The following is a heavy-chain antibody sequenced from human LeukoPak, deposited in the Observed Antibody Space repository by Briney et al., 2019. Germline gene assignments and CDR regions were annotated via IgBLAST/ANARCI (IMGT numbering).Heavy chain of an antibody. V-gene: IGHV4-34*01. Sequence: SETLSLTCAVYGGSFSGYYWSWIRQPPGKGLEWIGEINHSGSTNYNPSLKSRVTISVDTSKNQFSLKLSSVTAADTAVYYCARGRRTIFGVAPEGYWGQGTLVTVSS. J-gene: IGHJ4*02. CDR2: INHSGST. D-gene: IGHD3-3*01. CDR3: ARGRRTIFGVAPEGY. CDR1: GGSFSGYY.